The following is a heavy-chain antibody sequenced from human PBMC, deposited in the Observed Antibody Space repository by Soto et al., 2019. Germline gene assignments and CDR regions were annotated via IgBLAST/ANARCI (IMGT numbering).Heavy chain of an antibody. CDR1: GGSISSFY. V-gene: IGHV4-59*01. D-gene: IGHD1-26*01. CDR3: ARGMGSPDY. CDR2: IYYSGST. J-gene: IGHJ4*02. Sequence: QVQLQESGPGLVKPSETLSLTCSVSGGSISSFYWSWIRQPPGKGLEYIGYIYYSGSTNYNPSLRXRXSXXVDTPKNQFSLKLNSVTAADTAVYYCARGMGSPDYWGQGTLVTVSS.